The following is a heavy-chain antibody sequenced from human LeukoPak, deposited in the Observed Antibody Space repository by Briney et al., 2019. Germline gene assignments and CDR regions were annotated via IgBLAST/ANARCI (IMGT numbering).Heavy chain of an antibody. CDR1: GFTFSNYW. J-gene: IGHJ4*02. CDR3: ARAYYFDSRNYYNPTSSFDY. CDR2: INQDGSEK. D-gene: IGHD3-10*01. Sequence: GGSLRLSCAASGFTFSNYWMSWVRQAPGEGLEWVANINQDGSEKYSVDSVKGRFTISRDNAKNSLYLQMNSLRAEDTAVYYCARAYYFDSRNYYNPTSSFDYWGQGTLVTVSS. V-gene: IGHV3-7*04.